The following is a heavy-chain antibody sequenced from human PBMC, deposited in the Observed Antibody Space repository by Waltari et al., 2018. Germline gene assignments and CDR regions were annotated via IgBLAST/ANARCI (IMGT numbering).Heavy chain of an antibody. D-gene: IGHD3-10*01. V-gene: IGHV3-30*01. CDR2: IIYDVSNK. J-gene: IGHJ3*02. CDR3: ARMDYYGSGSHPTDAFDI. Sequence: QVQLVESGGGVVQPGRSLRLSCAASGFTFSSYAMHWVRQAPGKGLGGGAVIIYDVSNKYYVDSGKGRFTISRDKSKNTLYLQMNSLRAEDTAVYYCARMDYYGSGSHPTDAFDIWGQGTMVTVSS. CDR1: GFTFSSYA.